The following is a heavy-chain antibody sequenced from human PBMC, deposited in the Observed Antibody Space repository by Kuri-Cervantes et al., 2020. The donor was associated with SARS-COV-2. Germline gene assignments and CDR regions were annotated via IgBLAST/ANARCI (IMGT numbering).Heavy chain of an antibody. CDR1: GFTFSSYV. J-gene: IGHJ6*02. D-gene: IGHD1-26*01. CDR2: ISGSGGST. Sequence: GESLKISCAASGFTFSSYVMSWVRQAPGKGLEWVSAISGSGGSTYYADSVKGRFTISRDNSKNTLYLQMNSLRAEDTAVYYCAKCGELLTSSYYYYGMDVWGQGTTVTVSS. CDR3: AKCGELLTSSYYYYGMDV. V-gene: IGHV3-23*01.